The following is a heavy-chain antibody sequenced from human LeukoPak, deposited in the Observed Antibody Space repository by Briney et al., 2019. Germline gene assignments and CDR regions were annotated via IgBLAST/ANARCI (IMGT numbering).Heavy chain of an antibody. Sequence: PGGSLRLSCAASGFTFSSYGMHWVRQAPGKGLEWVAVISYDGSNKYYADSVKGRFTISRDNSKNTLYLQMNSLRAEDTAVYYCAREPNLRKAPYLYYYMDVWGKGTTVTVSS. V-gene: IGHV3-30*03. J-gene: IGHJ6*03. CDR2: ISYDGSNK. CDR3: AREPNLRKAPYLYYYMDV. D-gene: IGHD2-2*02. CDR1: GFTFSSYG.